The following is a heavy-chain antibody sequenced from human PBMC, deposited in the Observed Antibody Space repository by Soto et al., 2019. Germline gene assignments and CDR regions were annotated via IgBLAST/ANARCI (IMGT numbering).Heavy chain of an antibody. V-gene: IGHV1-69*06. Sequence: GASVKVSCKASGGTFSSYAISWVRQAPGQGLEWMGGIIPIFGTANYAQKFQGRVTITADKSTSTAYMELSSLRSEDTAVYYCARDDSSGYYYGYYYYGMDVWGQGTTVIVSS. D-gene: IGHD3-22*01. CDR2: IIPIFGTA. CDR3: ARDDSSGYYYGYYYYGMDV. CDR1: GGTFSSYA. J-gene: IGHJ6*02.